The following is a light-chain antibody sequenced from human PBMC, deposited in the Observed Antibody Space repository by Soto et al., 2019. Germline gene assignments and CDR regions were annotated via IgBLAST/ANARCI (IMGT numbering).Light chain of an antibody. Sequence: EIVMTQSPATLSVSPGERATLSCRASQSVSSNLAWYQQKPGQAPRLLIYGASSRATGIPDRFSGSGSGTDFTLTISRLEPEDFGVYYCQQYGRSPWTFGQGTKV. V-gene: IGKV3-20*01. J-gene: IGKJ1*01. CDR3: QQYGRSPWT. CDR2: GAS. CDR1: QSVSSN.